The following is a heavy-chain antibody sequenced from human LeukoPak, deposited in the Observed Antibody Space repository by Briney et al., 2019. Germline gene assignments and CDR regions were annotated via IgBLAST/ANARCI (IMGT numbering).Heavy chain of an antibody. V-gene: IGHV3-9*03. Sequence: PGRSLRLSCAASGFTFDDSAMHWVRQAPGKGLEWVSGISWDSGRIVYGDSVKGRFTISRDNAKNSLYLQMDSLRAEDMALYYCAKDSHSDIFGAFDIWGQGTMVTVSP. CDR1: GFTFDDSA. CDR2: ISWDSGRI. J-gene: IGHJ3*02. CDR3: AKDSHSDIFGAFDI. D-gene: IGHD3-3*02.